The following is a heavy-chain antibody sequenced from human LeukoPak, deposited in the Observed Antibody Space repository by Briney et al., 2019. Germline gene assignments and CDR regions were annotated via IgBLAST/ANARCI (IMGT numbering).Heavy chain of an antibody. Sequence: GGSLRLSCTASGFTVSSNYMSWVRQAPGKGLVWVSRINSDGTSTTYADSVKGRFTISRDNAKNTLYLQMNSLRAEDTAVYYCTRGDSSGYYPVAWGQGTLVTVPS. V-gene: IGHV3-74*03. J-gene: IGHJ5*02. D-gene: IGHD3-22*01. CDR3: TRGDSSGYYPVA. CDR1: GFTVSSNY. CDR2: INSDGTST.